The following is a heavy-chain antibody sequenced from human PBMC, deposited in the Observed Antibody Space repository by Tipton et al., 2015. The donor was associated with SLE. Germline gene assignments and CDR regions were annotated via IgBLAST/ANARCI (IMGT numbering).Heavy chain of an antibody. CDR2: ISYDGSNK. J-gene: IGHJ4*02. D-gene: IGHD5-12*01. CDR3: AREGLSGYEQGLDY. V-gene: IGHV3-30*04. Sequence: SLRLSCAASGFTFSSYAMHWVRQAPGKGLEWVAVISYDGSNKYYADSVKGRFTISRDNAKNSLYLQMNSLRAEDTAVYYCAREGLSGYEQGLDYWGQGTPVAVSS. CDR1: GFTFSSYA.